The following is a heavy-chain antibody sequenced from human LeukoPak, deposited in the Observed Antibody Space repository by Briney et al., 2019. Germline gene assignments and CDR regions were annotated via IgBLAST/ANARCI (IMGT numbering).Heavy chain of an antibody. D-gene: IGHD5-24*01. CDR2: IYHSGST. J-gene: IGHJ4*02. Sequence: PSETLSLTCTVSGGSISSYYWSWIRQPPGKGLEWVGYIYHSGSTHDNPSLKSRVTISVDTSKNQFSLKLSSVTAADTAVYYCARVEMASFDYWGQGTLVTVSS. CDR3: ARVEMASFDY. V-gene: IGHV4-59*08. CDR1: GGSISSYY.